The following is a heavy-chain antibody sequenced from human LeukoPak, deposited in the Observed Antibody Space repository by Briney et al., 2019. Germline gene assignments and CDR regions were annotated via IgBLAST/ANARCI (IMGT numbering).Heavy chain of an antibody. D-gene: IGHD6-6*01. Sequence: ASVKVSCKASGYTFTSYDINWVRQATGQGLEWMGWMNPNSGNTGYAQKFQGRVSMTWNTSISTAYMEPSSLKSEDTAVYYCAKIGAAARRTPNPRWFDPWGQGTLVTVSS. V-gene: IGHV1-8*01. CDR2: MNPNSGNT. CDR1: GYTFTSYD. CDR3: AKIGAAARRTPNPRWFDP. J-gene: IGHJ5*02.